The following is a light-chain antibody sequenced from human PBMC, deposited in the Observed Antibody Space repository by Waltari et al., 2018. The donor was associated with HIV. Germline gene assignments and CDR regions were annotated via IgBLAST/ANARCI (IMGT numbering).Light chain of an antibody. CDR1: RSDVGNYAY. J-gene: IGLJ3*02. Sequence: QSALTQPPSASGSPEQSVTISCTGTRSDVGNYAYVSWYQQHPGKAPKLLIYEVNKRPSGVPARFSGSKSGDTASLTVAGLQAEDEADYYCTSYGGRNNRVLFGGGT. V-gene: IGLV2-8*01. CDR2: EVN. CDR3: TSYGGRNNRVL.